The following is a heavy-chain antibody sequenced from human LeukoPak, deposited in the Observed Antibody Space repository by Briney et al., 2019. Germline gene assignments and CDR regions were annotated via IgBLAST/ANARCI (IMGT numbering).Heavy chain of an antibody. V-gene: IGHV4-61*01. D-gene: IGHD3-22*01. Sequence: PSETLSVTCTVSGGSVSSGTYYWSWIRQPPGKGLEWIGYIYYSGSTNYNPSLKSRVTISVDTSKNQFSLKLSSVTAADTAVYYCAREILYRRGYYDSSGYLYYFDYWGQGTLVTVSS. CDR1: GGSVSSGTYY. J-gene: IGHJ4*02. CDR2: IYYSGST. CDR3: AREILYRRGYYDSSGYLYYFDY.